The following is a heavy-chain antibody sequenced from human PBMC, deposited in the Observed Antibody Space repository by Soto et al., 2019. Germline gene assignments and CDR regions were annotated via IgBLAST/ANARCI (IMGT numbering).Heavy chain of an antibody. CDR2: IRTKTNDYAT. V-gene: IGHV3-73*02. Sequence: EVQLVESGGGLVQPGGSLKLTCAASGLTLGGFAMHWVRQPSGIGLAWVGRIRTKTNDYATEYAASVKGRLILSRDDSTGTVYPQMKRQKTEDTAVYYWTIGPIRKWDLVVGADYWGQGILVTVSS. D-gene: IGHD1-26*01. CDR3: TIGPIRKWDLVVGADY. J-gene: IGHJ4*02. CDR1: GLTLGGFA.